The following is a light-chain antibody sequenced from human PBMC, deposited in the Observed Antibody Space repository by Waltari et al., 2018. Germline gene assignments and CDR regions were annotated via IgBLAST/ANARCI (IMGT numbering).Light chain of an antibody. CDR1: RSDIGTYNL. CDR3: CSYAGFTTVI. V-gene: IGLV2-23*02. J-gene: IGLJ2*01. CDR2: EVT. Sequence: QSALTQPASVSGSPGQSITISCHGSRSDIGTYNLVSWYQQHPGKAPKVVILEVTKRPSGISNRFSGSKSGNMASLTISGLQAEDEADYYCCSYAGFTTVIFGGGTKLTVL.